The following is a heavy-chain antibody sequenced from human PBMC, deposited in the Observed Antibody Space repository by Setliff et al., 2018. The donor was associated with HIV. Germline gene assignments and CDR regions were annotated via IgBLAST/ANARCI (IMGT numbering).Heavy chain of an antibody. V-gene: IGHV3-74*01. D-gene: IGHD1-26*01. CDR1: GFSFSDFW. Sequence: GGSLRLSCAASGFSFSDFWMHWVRQVPGKGLAWVSRVYSAGTTTTYADSVKGRFTISRDNGKNTLYRQMNSLRAEDSAVYFCARVGLGGAFDIWGQGTKVTV. J-gene: IGHJ3*02. CDR2: VYSAGTTT. CDR3: ARVGLGGAFDI.